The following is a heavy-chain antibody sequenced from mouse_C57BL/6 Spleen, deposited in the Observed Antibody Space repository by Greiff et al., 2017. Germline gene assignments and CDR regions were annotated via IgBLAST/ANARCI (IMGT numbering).Heavy chain of an antibody. CDR1: GYTFTSYW. Sequence: QVQLKQPGAELVRPGSSVKLSCKASGYTFTSYWMAWVKQRPGQGLEWIGNIYPSDSETHYNQKFKDKATLTVDKSSSTAYMQLSSLTSEDSAVYYCARERVIVPLFDYWGQGTTLTVSS. J-gene: IGHJ2*01. CDR3: ARERVIVPLFDY. CDR2: IYPSDSET. V-gene: IGHV1-61*01. D-gene: IGHD2-5*01.